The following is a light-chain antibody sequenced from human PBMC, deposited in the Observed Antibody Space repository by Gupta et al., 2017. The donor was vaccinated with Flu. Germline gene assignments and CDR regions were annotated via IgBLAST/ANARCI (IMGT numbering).Light chain of an antibody. CDR1: QGIRND. V-gene: IGKV1-17*01. J-gene: IGKJ4*01. CDR2: AAS. Sequence: DIQMTQSPSSLSASVGDRVTITCRASQGIRNDLGWYKQKPGKAPKRLIYAASSLQSGVPSRFSGSGYGKELTLTISSRLPEDFATYYCRQHYSYHLNTFGRGTKLEIK. CDR3: RQHYSYHLNT.